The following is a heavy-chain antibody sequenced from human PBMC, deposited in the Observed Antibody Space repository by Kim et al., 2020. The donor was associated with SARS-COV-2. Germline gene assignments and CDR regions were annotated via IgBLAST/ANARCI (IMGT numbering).Heavy chain of an antibody. Sequence: GGSLRLSCAASGFTFSSYGMHWVRQAPGKGLEWVAVISYDGSNKYYADSVKGRFTISRDNSKNTLYLQMNSLRAEDTAVYYCAKDPYGGNSYYFDYWGQG. CDR1: GFTFSSYG. CDR3: AKDPYGGNSYYFDY. CDR2: ISYDGSNK. J-gene: IGHJ4*02. V-gene: IGHV3-30*18. D-gene: IGHD4-17*01.